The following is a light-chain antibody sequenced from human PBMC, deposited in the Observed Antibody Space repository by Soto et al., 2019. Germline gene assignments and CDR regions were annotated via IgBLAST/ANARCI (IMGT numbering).Light chain of an antibody. CDR2: STN. CDR3: VLYMGSVV. V-gene: IGLV8-61*01. J-gene: IGLJ2*01. CDR1: SGSVSTSYY. Sequence: QTVVPQEPSVSVSPGGTVTLTCGLSSGSVSTSYYPSWYQQPPCQAPRTLIYSTNTRSSGVPDRFSGSILGNKAALPITGAQADDESDYYCVLYMGSVVFGGGTKVTVL.